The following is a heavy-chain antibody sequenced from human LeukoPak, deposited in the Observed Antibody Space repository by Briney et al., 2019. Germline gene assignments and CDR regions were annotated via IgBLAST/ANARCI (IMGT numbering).Heavy chain of an antibody. Sequence: SVKVSCKASGCTFSSYAISWVRQAPGQGLEWMGGIIPIFGTANYAQKFQGRVTITADESTSTAYMELSSLRSEDTAVYYCARGYYDSSGYPLWGQGTMVTVSS. CDR2: IIPIFGTA. D-gene: IGHD3-22*01. CDR3: ARGYYDSSGYPL. V-gene: IGHV1-69*13. J-gene: IGHJ3*01. CDR1: GCTFSSYA.